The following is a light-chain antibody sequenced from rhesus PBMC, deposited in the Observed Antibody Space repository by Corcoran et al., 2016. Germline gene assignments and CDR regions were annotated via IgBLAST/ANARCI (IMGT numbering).Light chain of an antibody. V-gene: IGKV1S9*01. CDR3: QQGYSYPLT. CDR1: QSLSNY. Sequence: DIQMTQSPSSLSASVGDRVTITCQAGQSLSNYLNWYQQKPGKIPKRLIYRASSLQSGIPSRFSGSGSGTDVTLTISSLQPEGCATYYCQQGYSYPLTFGGGTKVELQ. J-gene: IGKJ4*01. CDR2: RAS.